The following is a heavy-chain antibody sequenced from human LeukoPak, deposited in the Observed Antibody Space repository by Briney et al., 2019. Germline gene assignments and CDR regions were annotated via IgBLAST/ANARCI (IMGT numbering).Heavy chain of an antibody. D-gene: IGHD3-16*01. CDR2: ISSSAVTI. CDR3: AKGGSTLRTYDWFDS. V-gene: IGHV3-48*03. J-gene: IGHJ5*01. CDR1: GFTFRTYE. Sequence: GGSLRLSCAASGFTFRTYEMNWVRQAPGKGLEWVSYISSSAVTIYYAASVKGRFTVSRDNANSSLYLHLDSLRAEDTAVYYCAKGGSTLRTYDWFDSWGQGTLVTVSS.